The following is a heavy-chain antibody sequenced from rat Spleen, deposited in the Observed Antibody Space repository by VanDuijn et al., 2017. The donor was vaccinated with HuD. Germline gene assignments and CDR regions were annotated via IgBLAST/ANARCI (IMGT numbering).Heavy chain of an antibody. Sequence: EVQLQESGPGLVKPSQSLSLTCSVTFYSITSSYRWSWVRKFPGNKLEWMVYLDSAGSTNYNPSLKSRISITRDTSRNQFFLQVNSVTTEDTATYYCAKTTVAYYYVMDAWGQGASVTVSS. CDR3: AKTTVAYYYVMDA. D-gene: IGHD1-3*01. CDR1: FYSITSSYR. V-gene: IGHV3-3*01. CDR2: LDSAGST. J-gene: IGHJ4*01.